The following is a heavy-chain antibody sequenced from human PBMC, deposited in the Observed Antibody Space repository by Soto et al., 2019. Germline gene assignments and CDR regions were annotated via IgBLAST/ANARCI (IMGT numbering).Heavy chain of an antibody. D-gene: IGHD6-13*01. V-gene: IGHV4-59*08. CDR1: GGSISSYY. CDR2: IYYSGST. Sequence: SETLSLTCTVSGGSISSYYWSWIRQPPGKGLEWIGYIYYSGSTDYNPSLKSRVTISVDTSKNQFSLKLSSVTAADTAVYYCARRYSSSFDHWGQGTLVTVSS. J-gene: IGHJ4*02. CDR3: ARRYSSSFDH.